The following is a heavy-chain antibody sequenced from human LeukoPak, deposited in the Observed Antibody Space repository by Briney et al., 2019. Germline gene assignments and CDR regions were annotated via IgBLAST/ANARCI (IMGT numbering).Heavy chain of an antibody. D-gene: IGHD6-19*01. V-gene: IGHV1-69*01. CDR1: GGTFSSYA. CDR2: IIPIFGTA. CDR3: ARSGRAIAVAHFDY. J-gene: IGHJ4*02. Sequence: GASVKVSCKASGGTFSSYATSWVRQAPGQGLEWMGGIIPIFGTANYAQKFQGRVTITADESTSTAYMELSSLRSEDTAVYYCARSGRAIAVAHFDYWGQGTLVTVSS.